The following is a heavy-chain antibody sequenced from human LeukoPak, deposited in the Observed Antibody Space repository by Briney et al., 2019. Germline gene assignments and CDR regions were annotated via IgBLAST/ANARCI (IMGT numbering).Heavy chain of an antibody. J-gene: IGHJ3*02. Sequence: ASVKVSCKASGYTFTSYGISWVRQAPGQGLEWMGWINTNTGNPTYAQGLTGRFVFSLDTSVSTAYLHISSLKAEDTAVYYFXXXXXVWSGDAFDIWGQETMVTVSS. CDR2: INTNTGNP. V-gene: IGHV7-4-1*02. CDR1: GYTFTSYG. D-gene: IGHD6-19*01. CDR3: XXXXXVWSGDAFDI.